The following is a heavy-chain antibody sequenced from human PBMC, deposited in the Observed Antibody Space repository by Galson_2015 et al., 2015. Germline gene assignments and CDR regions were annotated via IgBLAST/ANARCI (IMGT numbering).Heavy chain of an antibody. D-gene: IGHD3-9*01. J-gene: IGHJ6*04. CDR1: GFTFRDYS. CDR2: ISNGGSTI. Sequence: SLRLSCAASGFTFRDYSMNLVRQAPGKGLEWISYISNGGSTIYNADSVKGRFTISRDNAKNSLYLQMNSLRDEDTAVYYCARDVTGVLPYLDVSCNRTTVPASS. V-gene: IGHV3-48*02. CDR3: ARDVTGVLPYLDV.